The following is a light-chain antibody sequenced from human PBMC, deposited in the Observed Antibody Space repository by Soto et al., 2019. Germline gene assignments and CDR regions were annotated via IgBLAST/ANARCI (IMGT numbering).Light chain of an antibody. Sequence: EIVMTQSPATLSVSPGERATLSCRASQTVNSNLAWYQQKPGQSPRLLIYGASIRATAIPDRFSGSGSGTEFTLTISSLQPEDFATYYCQQSYSTPLTFGGGTKVDIK. CDR1: QTVNSN. J-gene: IGKJ4*01. CDR3: QQSYSTPLT. CDR2: GAS. V-gene: IGKV3D-15*01.